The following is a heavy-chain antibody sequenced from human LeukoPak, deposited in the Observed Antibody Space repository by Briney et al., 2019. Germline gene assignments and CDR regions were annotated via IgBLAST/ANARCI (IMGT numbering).Heavy chain of an antibody. CDR1: GFTFSSYG. CDR3: ARIRWELLDIDY. CDR2: IWYDGSNK. V-gene: IGHV3-33*01. Sequence: GGSLRLSCAASGFTFSSYGMHWVRQAPGKGLERVAVIWYDGSNKYYADSVKGRFTISRDNSKNTLYLQMNSLRAEDTAVYYCARIRWELLDIDYWGQGTLVTVSS. D-gene: IGHD1-26*01. J-gene: IGHJ4*02.